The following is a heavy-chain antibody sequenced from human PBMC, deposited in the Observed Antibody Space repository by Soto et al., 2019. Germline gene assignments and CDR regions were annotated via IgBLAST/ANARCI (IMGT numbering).Heavy chain of an antibody. CDR1: GFTFNDFE. D-gene: IGHD3-10*01. J-gene: IGHJ4*02. Sequence: EVQLLESGGGLVQPGGSLRLSCGVSGFTFNDFEMNWVRQAPGKGLEWLAYIDGSGTTKKYADSVRGRFTISRDNPNNSLFLQMSRRSAADTAIYYCARGFGRLNYWGQGTLVSVSS. V-gene: IGHV3-48*03. CDR2: IDGSGTTK. CDR3: ARGFGRLNY.